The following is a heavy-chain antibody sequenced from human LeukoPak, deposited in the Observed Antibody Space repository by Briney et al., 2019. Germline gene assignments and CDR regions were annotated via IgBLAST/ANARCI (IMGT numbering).Heavy chain of an antibody. CDR3: ARELRYFDWLAYYYYYGMDV. Sequence: ASVKVSCKASGYTFTSYYMHWVQQAPGQGLEWMGIINPSGGSTSYAQKFQGRVTMTRDTSTSTVYMELSSLRSEDTAVYYCARELRYFDWLAYYYYYGMDVWGKGTTVTVSS. D-gene: IGHD3-9*01. J-gene: IGHJ6*04. V-gene: IGHV1-46*01. CDR1: GYTFTSYY. CDR2: INPSGGST.